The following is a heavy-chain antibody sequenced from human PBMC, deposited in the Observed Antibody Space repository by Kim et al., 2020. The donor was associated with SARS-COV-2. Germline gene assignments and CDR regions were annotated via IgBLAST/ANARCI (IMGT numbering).Heavy chain of an antibody. J-gene: IGHJ3*02. V-gene: IGHV3-11*06. D-gene: IGHD1-26*01. Sequence: DYVKGRFTIPRDNAQNSLYLQMNSLRAEDTAVYYCARAKWELLFDAFDIWGQGTMVTVSS. CDR3: ARAKWELLFDAFDI.